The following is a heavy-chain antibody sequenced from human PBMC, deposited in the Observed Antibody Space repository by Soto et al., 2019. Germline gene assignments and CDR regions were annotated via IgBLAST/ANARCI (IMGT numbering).Heavy chain of an antibody. D-gene: IGHD1-26*01. J-gene: IGHJ4*02. V-gene: IGHV3-30-3*01. CDR2: ISYDGANK. CDR3: ESSVGLSGGHCFDY. Sequence: PGGSLRLSCAASGFTFSDYTMHWVRQAPGKGLEWVAVISYDGANKYYADSVKGRFTTSRDNSKNTLYLQMNSLRAEDTAVYYCESSVGLSGGHCFDYWGKGTLVTVRS. CDR1: GFTFSDYT.